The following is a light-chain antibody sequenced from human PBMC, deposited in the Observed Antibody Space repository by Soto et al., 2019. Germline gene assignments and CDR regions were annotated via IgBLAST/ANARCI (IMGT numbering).Light chain of an antibody. V-gene: IGLV1-44*01. J-gene: IGLJ2*01. CDR3: SSWDDNLDAVV. CDR1: NSNIGSNT. Sequence: QSALTQPPSASGTPGQRVTISCSGSNSNIGSNTVNWYQQLPGTAPKLLIYTNDQRPSGVPDRFSGSKSGTSASLAISGLQFEDEADYHCSSWDDNLDAVVFGAGTKLTVL. CDR2: TND.